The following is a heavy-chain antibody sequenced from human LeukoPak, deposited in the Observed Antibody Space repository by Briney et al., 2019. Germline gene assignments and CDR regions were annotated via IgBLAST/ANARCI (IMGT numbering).Heavy chain of an antibody. J-gene: IGHJ4*02. D-gene: IGHD4-17*01. Sequence: ASETLSLTCAVYGGSFSGYYRSWIRRPPGKGLEWIGEINHSGSTNYNPSLKSRVTISVDTSKNQFSLKLSSVAAADTAVYYCARGTTVTFDYWGQGTLVTVSS. CDR2: INHSGST. CDR1: GGSFSGYY. V-gene: IGHV4-34*01. CDR3: ARGTTVTFDY.